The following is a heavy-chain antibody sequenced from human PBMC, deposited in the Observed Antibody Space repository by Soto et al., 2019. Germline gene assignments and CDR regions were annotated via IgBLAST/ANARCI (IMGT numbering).Heavy chain of an antibody. D-gene: IGHD5-18*01. CDR1: GFTFDDYA. Sequence: PGGSLRLSCAASGFTFDDYAMHWVRQAPGKGLEWVSGISWNSGSIGYADSVKGRFTISRDNAKNSLYLQMNSLRAEDTSLYYCAKDMSDTAMVSGMDVWGQGTTVTVSS. J-gene: IGHJ6*02. V-gene: IGHV3-9*01. CDR2: ISWNSGSI. CDR3: AKDMSDTAMVSGMDV.